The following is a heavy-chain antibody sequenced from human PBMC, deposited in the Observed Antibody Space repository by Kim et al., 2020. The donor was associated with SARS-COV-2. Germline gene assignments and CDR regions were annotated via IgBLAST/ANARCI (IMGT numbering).Heavy chain of an antibody. Sequence: GGSLRLSCAASGFTVSSNYMSWVRQAPGKGLEWVSVIYSGGSTYYADSVKGRFTISRDNSKNTLYLQMNSLRAEDTAVYYCARGLGLLYLDYYMDVWGKGTTVTVSS. CDR3: ARGLGLLYLDYYMDV. J-gene: IGHJ6*03. CDR1: GFTVSSNY. D-gene: IGHD3-10*01. V-gene: IGHV3-53*01. CDR2: IYSGGST.